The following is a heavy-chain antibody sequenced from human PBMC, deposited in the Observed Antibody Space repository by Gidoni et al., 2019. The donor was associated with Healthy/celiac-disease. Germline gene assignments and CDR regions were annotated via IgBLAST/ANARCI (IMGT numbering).Heavy chain of an antibody. V-gene: IGHV4-34*01. D-gene: IGHD4-17*01. CDR1: GGSCSGYS. CDR3: ARGQLRHPA. Sequence: QVQLQKWGAGLLKPSETLSLTCAVYGGSCSGYSWSWIRQPPGKGLEWIGEINHSGSTNYNPSLTSRVTISVDTSKNQFSLKLSSVTAADTAVYYCARGQLRHPAWGQGTLVTVSS. J-gene: IGHJ5*02. CDR2: INHSGST.